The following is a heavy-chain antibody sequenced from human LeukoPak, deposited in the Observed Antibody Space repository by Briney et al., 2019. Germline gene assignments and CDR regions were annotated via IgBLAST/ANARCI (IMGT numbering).Heavy chain of an antibody. Sequence: PSETLSLTCTVSGGSISSYYWSWIRQPPGKGLEWIGYIYYSGSTNYNPSLKSRVSISVDTSKNQFSLKLSSVTAADTAVYYCAREEAAMDNWFDPWGQGTLVTVSS. J-gene: IGHJ5*02. V-gene: IGHV4-59*01. D-gene: IGHD5-18*01. CDR2: IYYSGST. CDR3: AREEAAMDNWFDP. CDR1: GGSISSYY.